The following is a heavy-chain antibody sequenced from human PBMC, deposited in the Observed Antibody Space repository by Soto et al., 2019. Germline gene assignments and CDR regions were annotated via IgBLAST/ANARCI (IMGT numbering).Heavy chain of an antibody. Sequence: GGSLRLSCAASGFTFSSYAMHWVRQTPGKGLEYVSSISGNGGSTNYANFVKGRFTISRDNSKNTLYLQMGSLRVEDMAVYYCARVDRYCSSTSCYVDYWGQGTLVTVSS. J-gene: IGHJ4*02. V-gene: IGHV3-64*01. CDR1: GFTFSSYA. CDR2: ISGNGGST. CDR3: ARVDRYCSSTSCYVDY. D-gene: IGHD2-2*01.